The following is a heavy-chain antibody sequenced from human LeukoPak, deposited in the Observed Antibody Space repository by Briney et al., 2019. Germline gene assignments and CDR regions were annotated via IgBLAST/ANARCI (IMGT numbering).Heavy chain of an antibody. V-gene: IGHV4-38-2*02. J-gene: IGHJ6*03. CDR2: FYHGGST. D-gene: IGHD3-10*01. CDR1: GYSISNGYY. CDR3: ARGRSSMVRGYYYYYMDV. Sequence: SETLSLTRTVSGYSISNGYYWDWIRQPPGKGLEWIGTFYHGGSTYYNPSLKSRVTISVDTSKNQFSLNLTSVTAADTAVYYCARGRSSMVRGYYYYYMDVWGKGTTVTISS.